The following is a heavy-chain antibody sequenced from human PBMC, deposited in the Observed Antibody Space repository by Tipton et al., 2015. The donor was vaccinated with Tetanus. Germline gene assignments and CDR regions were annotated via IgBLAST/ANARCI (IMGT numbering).Heavy chain of an antibody. Sequence: SLRLSCAASGFNVRANYLTWVRQTPGKGLEWVSSIYHDDTTYYGDSVKGRFTISRDNSKNTLYLQMNSLRAEDTAVYYCVRDSGAYCGGDCYTGLDYWGQGTLVTASS. J-gene: IGHJ4*02. CDR1: GFNVRANY. D-gene: IGHD2-21*02. CDR3: VRDSGAYCGGDCYTGLDY. V-gene: IGHV3-66*01. CDR2: IYHDDTT.